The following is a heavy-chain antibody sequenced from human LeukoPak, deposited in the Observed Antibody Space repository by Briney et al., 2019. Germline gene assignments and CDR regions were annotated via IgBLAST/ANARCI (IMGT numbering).Heavy chain of an antibody. D-gene: IGHD3-10*02. CDR1: GYTFTGYY. J-gene: IGHJ4*02. Sequence: ASVKVSCKASGYTFTGYYMHWVRQAPGQGLEGMGWINPNSGGTKYAQKFQGRVTMTRDTSIRTAYMELSRLGSDDTAVYYCASGLFSGSYYYYFDYWGQGTLVTVSS. CDR2: INPNSGGT. V-gene: IGHV1-2*02. CDR3: ASGLFSGSYYYYFDY.